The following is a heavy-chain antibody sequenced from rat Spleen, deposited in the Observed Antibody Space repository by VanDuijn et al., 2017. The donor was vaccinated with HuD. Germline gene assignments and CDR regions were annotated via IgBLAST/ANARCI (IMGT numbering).Heavy chain of an antibody. Sequence: EVQLVESGGGLVQPGRSLKLSCVASGFTFSNFGMAWVRQAPKKGLEWIAYITYDGGSTYYRDSGKGRFTISRDNAKSTLYLQMDSLRSEDTATYYCTTGTTRVPFDYWGQGVMVTVSS. CDR1: GFTFSNFG. V-gene: IGHV5-20*01. D-gene: IGHD1-4*01. J-gene: IGHJ2*01. CDR2: ITYDGGST. CDR3: TTGTTRVPFDY.